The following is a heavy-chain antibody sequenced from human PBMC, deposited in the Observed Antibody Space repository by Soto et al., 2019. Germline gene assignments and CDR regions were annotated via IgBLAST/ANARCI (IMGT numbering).Heavy chain of an antibody. Sequence: PSETLSLTCAVYGGSFSGYYWSWIRQPPGKGLEWIGEINHSGSTNYNPSLKSRVTISVDTSKNQFSLKLSSVTAADTAVYYCARAELLTIAWFDPWGQGTLVPAPS. CDR1: GGSFSGYY. D-gene: IGHD1-7*01. J-gene: IGHJ5*02. V-gene: IGHV4-34*01. CDR2: INHSGST. CDR3: ARAELLTIAWFDP.